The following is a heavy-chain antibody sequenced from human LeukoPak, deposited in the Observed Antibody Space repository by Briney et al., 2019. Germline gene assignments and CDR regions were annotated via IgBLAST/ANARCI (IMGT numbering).Heavy chain of an antibody. CDR2: IYGSGSA. D-gene: IGHD6-19*01. J-gene: IGHJ4*02. V-gene: IGHV4-59*08. Sequence: SETLSLTCTVSGDSLSSHYWGWIRQPPGKGLEWIGYIYGSGSAHYDPSLRSRVTISEDTSKNQFSLKLTSVTAADTAVYYCARNVGWYSHDSWGQGTLVTVSS. CDR1: GDSLSSHY. CDR3: ARNVGWYSHDS.